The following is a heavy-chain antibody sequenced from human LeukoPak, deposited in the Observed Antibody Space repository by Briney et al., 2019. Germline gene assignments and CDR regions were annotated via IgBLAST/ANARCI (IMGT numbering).Heavy chain of an antibody. D-gene: IGHD1-7*01. CDR2: IIPIFGTA. Sequence: SVKVSCKASGGTFSSYAISWVRQAPGQGLEWMGGIIPIFGTANYAQKFQGRVMITADESTSTAYMELSSLRSEDTAVYYCARCLLELRPPYYYYGMDVWGQGTTVTVSS. CDR3: ARCLLELRPPYYYYGMDV. CDR1: GGTFSSYA. J-gene: IGHJ6*02. V-gene: IGHV1-69*13.